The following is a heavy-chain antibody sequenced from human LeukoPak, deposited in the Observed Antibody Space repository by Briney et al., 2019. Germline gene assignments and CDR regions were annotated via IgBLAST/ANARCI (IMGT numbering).Heavy chain of an antibody. J-gene: IGHJ6*02. D-gene: IGHD2-2*02. V-gene: IGHV1-8*01. Sequence: ASVKVSCKASGYTFTSYDINWVRQATGQGLEWMGWMNPNSGNTGYAQKFQGRVTMTRNTSISTAYMELSSLRSEDTAVYYCARVGYCSSTSCYKSNYYGMDVWGQGTTVTVSS. CDR3: ARVGYCSSTSCYKSNYYGMDV. CDR2: MNPNSGNT. CDR1: GYTFTSYD.